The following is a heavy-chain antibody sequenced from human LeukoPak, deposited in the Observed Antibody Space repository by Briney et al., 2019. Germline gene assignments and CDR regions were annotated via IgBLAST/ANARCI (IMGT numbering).Heavy chain of an antibody. V-gene: IGHV4-39*07. CDR2: IYYSGST. CDR1: GGSISSSSYY. CDR3: AREAYYYDSSGMVDY. J-gene: IGHJ4*02. Sequence: NPSETLSLTCTVSGGSISSSSYYWGWIRQPPGKGLEWIGSIYYSGSTYYNPSLKSRVTISVDTSKNQFSLKLSSATAADTAVYYCAREAYYYDSSGMVDYWGQGTLVTVSS. D-gene: IGHD3-22*01.